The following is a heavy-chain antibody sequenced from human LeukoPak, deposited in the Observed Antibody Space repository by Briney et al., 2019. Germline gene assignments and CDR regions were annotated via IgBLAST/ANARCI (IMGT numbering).Heavy chain of an antibody. CDR2: ISYDGSNK. CDR1: GCTFSSYA. V-gene: IGHV3-30*04. Sequence: GGSLRLSCAASGCTFSSYAMHWVRQAPGKGLEWVAVISYDGSNKYYADSVKGRFTISRDNSKNTLYLQMNSLRAEDTAVYYCARDPPHSGSYYLDYWGQGTLVTVSS. J-gene: IGHJ4*02. D-gene: IGHD1-26*01. CDR3: ARDPPHSGSYYLDY.